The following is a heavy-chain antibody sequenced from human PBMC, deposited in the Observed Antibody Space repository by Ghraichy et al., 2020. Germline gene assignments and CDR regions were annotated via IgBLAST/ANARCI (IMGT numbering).Heavy chain of an antibody. Sequence: SVKVSCKASGGTFSSYAISWVRQAPGQGLEWMGRIIPILGIANYAQKFQGRVTITADKSTSTAYMELSSLRCEDTAVYYCARGGGYDNPFHYWGQGTLVTVSS. CDR2: IIPILGIA. CDR3: ARGGGYDNPFHY. CDR1: GGTFSSYA. D-gene: IGHD5-12*01. V-gene: IGHV1-69*04. J-gene: IGHJ4*02.